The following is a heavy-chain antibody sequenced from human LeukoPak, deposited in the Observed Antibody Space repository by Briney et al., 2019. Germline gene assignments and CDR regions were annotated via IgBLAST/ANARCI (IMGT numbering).Heavy chain of an antibody. CDR1: GGSFSGYY. J-gene: IGHJ4*02. Sequence: PSETLSLTCAVYGGSFSGYYWSWIRQPPGKGLEWIGEINHSGSTNYNPSLKSRVTISVDTSKNQFSLKLSSVTAADTAVYYCARGYPWYSGSYGVDYWGQGTLVTVSS. CDR3: ARGYPWYSGSYGVDY. V-gene: IGHV4-34*01. CDR2: INHSGST. D-gene: IGHD1-26*01.